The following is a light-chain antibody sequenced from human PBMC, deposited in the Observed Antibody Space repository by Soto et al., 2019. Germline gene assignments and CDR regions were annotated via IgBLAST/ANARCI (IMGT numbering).Light chain of an antibody. Sequence: DIQMTQSPSTLSASVGDRVTITCRASQTINNWLAWYRQKPGKAPKLLISEASRLESGVPSRFNGSGYGTEFTLTISSLQPDDFATYYCQQCDTFSTFGQGTKVDSK. J-gene: IGKJ1*01. CDR1: QTINNW. V-gene: IGKV1-5*01. CDR3: QQCDTFST. CDR2: EAS.